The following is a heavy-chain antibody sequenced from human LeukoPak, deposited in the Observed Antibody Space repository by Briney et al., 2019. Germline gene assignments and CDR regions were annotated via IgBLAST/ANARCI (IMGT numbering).Heavy chain of an antibody. J-gene: IGHJ4*02. CDR3: ARRGFYDSSGYYDY. Sequence: SETLSLTCTVSGGSISSYYWSWIRQPPGKGLEWIGYIYYSGSTNYNPSLKSRVTISVDTSKNQFSLKLSSVTAADTAVYYCARRGFYDSSGYYDYWGQGALVTVSS. CDR1: GGSISSYY. CDR2: IYYSGST. D-gene: IGHD3-22*01. V-gene: IGHV4-59*08.